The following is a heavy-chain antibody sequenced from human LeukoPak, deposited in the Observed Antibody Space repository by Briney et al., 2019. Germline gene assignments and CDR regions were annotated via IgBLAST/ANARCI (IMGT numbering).Heavy chain of an antibody. D-gene: IGHD6-19*01. CDR1: GGSISSSSYY. Sequence: PSETLSLTCTVSGGSISSSSYYWGWIRQPPGKGLEWIGSIYYSGSTYYNPSLKSRVTISVDTSKNQFSLKLSSVTAADTAVYYCARDGAVAGTSHDAFDIWGHGTMVTVSS. CDR3: ARDGAVAGTSHDAFDI. J-gene: IGHJ3*02. CDR2: IYYSGST. V-gene: IGHV4-39*02.